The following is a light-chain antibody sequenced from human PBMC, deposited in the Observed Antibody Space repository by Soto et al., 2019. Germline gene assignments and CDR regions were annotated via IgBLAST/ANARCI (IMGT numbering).Light chain of an antibody. CDR2: DVS. V-gene: IGLV2-11*01. Sequence: QSALTQPRSVSGSPGQSVTISCSGTSSDVGGYEYVSWYQQYPGKAPKLMISDVSKRPSGVPDRFSGSKSGNTASLTISGLQAEDEADYHCCSYAGSHTWAFGGGTKLTVL. CDR1: SSDVGGYEY. CDR3: CSYAGSHTWA. J-gene: IGLJ3*02.